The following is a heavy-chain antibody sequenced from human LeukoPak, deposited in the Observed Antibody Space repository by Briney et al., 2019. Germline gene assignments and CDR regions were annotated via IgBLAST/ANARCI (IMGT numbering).Heavy chain of an antibody. Sequence: ASVKVSCKASGYTFTDYYIHWVPQAPGQGLEWRGWINPSSGGTNYAQKFQGRVTVTRVTSINTAYMELTRLTSDDTAVYYCASVYSGYDLAQLDYWGQGTLVTVSS. CDR1: GYTFTDYY. V-gene: IGHV1-2*02. J-gene: IGHJ4*02. CDR2: INPSSGGT. D-gene: IGHD5-12*01. CDR3: ASVYSGYDLAQLDY.